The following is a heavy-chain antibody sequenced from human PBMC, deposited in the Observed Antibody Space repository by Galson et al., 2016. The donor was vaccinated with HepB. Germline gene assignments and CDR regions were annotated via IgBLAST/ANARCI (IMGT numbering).Heavy chain of an antibody. CDR2: INNSGGRT. D-gene: IGHD6-6*01. CDR1: EFTFTSYA. CDR3: AKDRWTGQLLPHGFDY. J-gene: IGHJ4*02. V-gene: IGHV3-23*01. Sequence: SLRLSCAASEFTFTSYAMSWVRQAPGKGLEWVSSINNSGGRTHYADSVKGRFTISRDNSKNTLFLQMNSLGAEDTALYYCAKDRWTGQLLPHGFDYWGQGTLVTVSS.